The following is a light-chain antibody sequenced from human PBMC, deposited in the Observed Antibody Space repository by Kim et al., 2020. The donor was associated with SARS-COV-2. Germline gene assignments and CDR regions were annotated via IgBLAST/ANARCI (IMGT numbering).Light chain of an antibody. CDR1: NIGSKS. V-gene: IGLV3-21*04. Sequence: SYELTQPPSVSVAPGKTARITCGGNNIGSKSVNWYQQKPGKAPVLVIYYDSDRPSGIPERFSGSNSGNTATLTISRVEAGDEADYYCQVWDSSSDHWVFGGGTKVTVL. CDR3: QVWDSSSDHWV. CDR2: YDS. J-gene: IGLJ3*02.